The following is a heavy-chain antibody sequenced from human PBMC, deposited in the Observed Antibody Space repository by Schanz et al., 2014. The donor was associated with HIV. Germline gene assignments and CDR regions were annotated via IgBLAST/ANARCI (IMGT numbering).Heavy chain of an antibody. J-gene: IGHJ4*02. Sequence: EVQLLESGGGLVQPGGSLRLSCVASGFPFSNFAMSWVRQDPGRGLEWVSAISTGGERTFYADSVKGRFTISRDNSKNTLYLQMNSLRAEDTAIYHCGTYNYGSGHDYWGQGILVTVS. CDR2: ISTGGERT. V-gene: IGHV3-23*01. CDR3: GTYNYGSGHDY. D-gene: IGHD3-10*01. CDR1: GFPFSNFA.